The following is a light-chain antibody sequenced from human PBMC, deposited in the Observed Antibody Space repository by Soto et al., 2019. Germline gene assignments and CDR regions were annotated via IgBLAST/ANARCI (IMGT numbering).Light chain of an antibody. CDR3: QQYETSPRT. CDR1: QTVSNN. V-gene: IGKV3-15*01. J-gene: IGKJ1*01. CDR2: GAS. Sequence: EIVMTQSPATLSVSPGEGATLSCRASQTVSNNLAWYRQKPGQAPRLLIYGASARATGVPARFSGSGSGTEFTLSISSLLSEDFAVYYCQQYETSPRTLGQGTKVDIK.